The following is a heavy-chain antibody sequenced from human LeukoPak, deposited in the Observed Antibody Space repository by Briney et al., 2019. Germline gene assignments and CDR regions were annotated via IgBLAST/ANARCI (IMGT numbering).Heavy chain of an antibody. CDR3: ARDRDRSGSQSY. CDR2: ISANSGNTKYNT. J-gene: IGHJ4*02. V-gene: IGHV1-18*01. D-gene: IGHD1-26*01. Sequence: ASVKVSCKASGYTFTSYGISWVRQAPGQGLEWRGWISANSGNTKYNTKYAQNLQGRVTMTTDISTSTAYMELRTLRSDDTAVYYCARDRDRSGSQSYWGQGTLVTVSS. CDR1: GYTFTSYG.